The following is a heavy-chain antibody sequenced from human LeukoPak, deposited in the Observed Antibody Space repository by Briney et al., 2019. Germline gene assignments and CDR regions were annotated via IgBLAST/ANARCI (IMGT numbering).Heavy chain of an antibody. V-gene: IGHV5-51*01. CDR2: IYPSDSDA. CDR1: GYKFIYYW. Sequence: VVSLKISCQGSGYKFIYYWIGWVRHMPGKGRECMGVIYPSDSDARYSPSFQAQVTISADKSISTAYLQWSSLKASDTAMYYCARHRGSSTSYRMDVWGKGTTVTVSS. J-gene: IGHJ6*04. CDR3: ARHRGSSTSYRMDV. D-gene: IGHD2-2*01.